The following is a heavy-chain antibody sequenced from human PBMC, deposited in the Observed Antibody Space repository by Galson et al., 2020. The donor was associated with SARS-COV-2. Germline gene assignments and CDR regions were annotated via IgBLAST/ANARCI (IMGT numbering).Heavy chain of an antibody. J-gene: IGHJ4*02. CDR3: ARGYLTVTMVVVGFTGSQYYFDR. CDR2: VNHSGST. D-gene: IGHD3-22*01. Sequence: SETLSLTCTVSGGSISSYYWSWIRQPPGKGLEWIGEVNHSGSTNYNPSLKSRVTISADTSKNQFSLKLNSVTAADTAVYYCARGYLTVTMVVVGFTGSQYYFDRWGQGTLVTVSP. V-gene: IGHV4-34*01. CDR1: GGSISSYY.